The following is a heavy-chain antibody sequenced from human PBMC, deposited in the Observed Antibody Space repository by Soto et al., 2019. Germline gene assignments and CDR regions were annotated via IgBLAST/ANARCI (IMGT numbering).Heavy chain of an antibody. D-gene: IGHD3-22*01. V-gene: IGHV4-39*01. Sequence: QLHLQESGPGLVKPSETLSLTCTVSGGSISSSSYYWGWIRQPPGKGLEWIGSIYYSGRTYYNPSRKSRVTIYVDTSKNQFSLKLSSVTAADTAVYYCERTPPSIVVVIGWGQGTLVTVSS. CDR2: IYYSGRT. J-gene: IGHJ4*02. CDR3: ERTPPSIVVVIG. CDR1: GGSISSSSYY.